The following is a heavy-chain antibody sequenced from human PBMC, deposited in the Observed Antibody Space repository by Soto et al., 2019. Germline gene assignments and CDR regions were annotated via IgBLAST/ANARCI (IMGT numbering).Heavy chain of an antibody. J-gene: IGHJ5*02. CDR1: GASISSGDYY. CDR3: ARIGTIFDLVTNNWFDP. D-gene: IGHD3-3*01. CDR2: ISYSGST. V-gene: IGHV4-30-4*01. Sequence: QVHLQESGPGLVQPSQTLSLTCTVSGASISSGDYYWAWIRQPPGKGLEWIGYISYSGSTYYNPSLKSRVTTSLDKSKNQITLYLSSVTAADTAVYFCARIGTIFDLVTNNWFDPWGQGTMVTVSS.